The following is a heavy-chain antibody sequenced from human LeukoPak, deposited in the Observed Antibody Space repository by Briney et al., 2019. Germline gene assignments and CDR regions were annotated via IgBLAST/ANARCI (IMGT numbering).Heavy chain of an antibody. CDR1: GYTFTGYY. Sequence: GASVKVSCKASGYTFTGYYMHWVQQAPGQGLEWMGWINPNSGGTNYAQKFQGRVTMTRDTSISTAYMELSRLRSDDTAVYYCARDRGTLRYFKQAVPLWGYYYYMDVWGKGTTVTVSS. J-gene: IGHJ6*03. V-gene: IGHV1-2*02. CDR3: ARDRGTLRYFKQAVPLWGYYYYMDV. CDR2: INPNSGGT. D-gene: IGHD3-9*01.